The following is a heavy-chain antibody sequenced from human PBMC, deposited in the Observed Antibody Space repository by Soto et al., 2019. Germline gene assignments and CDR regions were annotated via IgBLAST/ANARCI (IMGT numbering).Heavy chain of an antibody. CDR1: GGSISSYY. CDR3: ARASWQQLVRLDK. V-gene: IGHV4-59*01. D-gene: IGHD6-13*01. CDR2: IYYSGST. J-gene: IGHJ4*01. Sequence: TSETLSLTCTVSGGSISSYYWSWIRQPPGKGLEWIGYIYYSGSTNYNPSLKSRVTILVDTSKNQFSLKLSSVTAADTAVYYCARASWQQLVRLDKWGQGTLQTVSS.